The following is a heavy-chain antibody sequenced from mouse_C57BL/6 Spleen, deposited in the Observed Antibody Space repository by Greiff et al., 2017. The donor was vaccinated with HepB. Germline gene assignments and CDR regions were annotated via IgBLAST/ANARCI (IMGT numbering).Heavy chain of an antibody. CDR1: GFTFSSYA. Sequence: EVKLVESGGGLVKPGGSLKLSCAASGFTFSSYAMSWVRQTPEKRLEWVATISDGGSYTYYPDNVKGRFTISRDNAKNNLYLQMSHLKSEDTAMYYCARDRGVDSNVLDYWGQGTTLTVSS. J-gene: IGHJ2*01. CDR2: ISDGGSYT. CDR3: ARDRGVDSNVLDY. D-gene: IGHD2-5*01. V-gene: IGHV5-4*01.